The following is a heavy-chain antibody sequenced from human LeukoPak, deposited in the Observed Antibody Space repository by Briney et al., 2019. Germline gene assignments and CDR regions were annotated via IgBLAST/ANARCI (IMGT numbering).Heavy chain of an antibody. CDR3: ARAQQQLDGPFDY. J-gene: IGHJ4*02. V-gene: IGHV1-69*02. CDR1: GGTFSSYT. CDR2: IIPILGIA. Sequence: SVKVSCKASGGTFSSYTISWVQQAPGQGLEWMGRIIPILGIANYAQKFQGRVTITADKSTSTAYMELSSLRSEDTAVYYCARAQQQLDGPFDYWGQGTLVTVSS. D-gene: IGHD6-13*01.